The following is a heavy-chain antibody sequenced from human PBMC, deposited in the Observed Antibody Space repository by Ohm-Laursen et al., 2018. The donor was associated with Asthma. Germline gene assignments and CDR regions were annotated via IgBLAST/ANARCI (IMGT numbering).Heavy chain of an antibody. V-gene: IGHV4-59*02. CDR1: GASVGDSD. J-gene: IGHJ4*02. Sequence: TLSLTCAVSGASVGDSDWSWVRQPPGREVEFIGYILFRGGINYNPSLQSRVTLSIDTSKNQVSLRLISVTAADTALYFCARLDWVQSMFDSWGQGNLVTVSS. CDR3: ARLDWVQSMFDS. D-gene: IGHD3-9*01. CDR2: ILFRGGI.